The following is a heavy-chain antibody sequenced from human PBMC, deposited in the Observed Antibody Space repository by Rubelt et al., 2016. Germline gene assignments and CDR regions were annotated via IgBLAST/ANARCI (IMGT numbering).Heavy chain of an antibody. CDR1: GFTFGTSW. Sequence: EVLLVEFGGGLVQPGGSLRLSCASSGFTFGTSWLNWVRQAPGKGPVRWATMKFDGTAKKYLDSVKGRLTIAGDKAKNSLDLQMNTLSAEETAVYYCVRDVNWGRGTLVTVS. J-gene: IGHJ4*01. CDR2: MKFDGTAK. V-gene: IGHV3-7*03. CDR3: VRDVN.